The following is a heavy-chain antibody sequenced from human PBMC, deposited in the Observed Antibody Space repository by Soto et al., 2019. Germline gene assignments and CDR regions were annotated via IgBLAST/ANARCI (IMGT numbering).Heavy chain of an antibody. CDR1: GFTFSSYS. D-gene: IGHD1-26*01. V-gene: IGHV3-48*02. CDR2: ISSSSSTI. CDR3: ARDPVEGIVGAPSDNYYYYGMDV. J-gene: IGHJ6*02. Sequence: EVQLVESGGGLVQPGGSLRLSCAASGFTFSSYSMNWVRQAPGKGLEWVSYISSSSSTIYYADSVKGRFTISRDNAKNSLYLQMNSLRDEDTAVYYCARDPVEGIVGAPSDNYYYYGMDVWGQGTTVTVSS.